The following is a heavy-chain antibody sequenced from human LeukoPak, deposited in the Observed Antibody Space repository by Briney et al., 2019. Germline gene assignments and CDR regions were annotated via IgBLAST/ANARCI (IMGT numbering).Heavy chain of an antibody. CDR1: GFTFSSYG. Sequence: GGSLRLSCAASGFTFSSYGMHWVRQAPGKGLEWVAVISYDGSNKYYADSVEGRFTISRDNSKNTLYLPMNSLRAEDTAVYYCAKWGTRDAFDIWGQGTMVTVSS. CDR2: ISYDGSNK. J-gene: IGHJ3*02. V-gene: IGHV3-30*18. D-gene: IGHD1-7*01. CDR3: AKWGTRDAFDI.